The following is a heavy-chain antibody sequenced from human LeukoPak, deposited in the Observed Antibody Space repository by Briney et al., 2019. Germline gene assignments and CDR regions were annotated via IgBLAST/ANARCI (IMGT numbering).Heavy chain of an antibody. CDR3: TRDRYYYDSSGYYRYFDY. J-gene: IGHJ4*02. CDR2: IRSKAYGGTT. Sequence: GGSLRLSCTASGFTFGDYAMSWVRQAPGKGLEWVGLIRSKAYGGTTEYAASVKGRFTISRDDSKSIAYLQMNSLKTDDTAVYYCTRDRYYYDSSGYYRYFDYWGQGTLVTVSS. D-gene: IGHD3-22*01. V-gene: IGHV3-49*04. CDR1: GFTFGDYA.